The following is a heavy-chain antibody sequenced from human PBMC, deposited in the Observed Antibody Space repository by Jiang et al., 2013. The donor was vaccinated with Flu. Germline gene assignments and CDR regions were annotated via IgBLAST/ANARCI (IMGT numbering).Heavy chain of an antibody. CDR2: IYYSGST. D-gene: IGHD1-14*01. J-gene: IGHJ3*02. CDR3: ARDRPGIDHDAFDI. V-gene: IGHV4-31*03. CDR1: GGSISSGGYY. Sequence: GPGLVKPSQTLSLTCTVSGGSISSGGYYWSWIRQHPGKGLEWIGYIYYSGSTYYNPSLKSRVTISVDTSKNQFSLKLSSVTAADTAVYYCARDRPGIDHDAFDIWGQGTMVTVSS.